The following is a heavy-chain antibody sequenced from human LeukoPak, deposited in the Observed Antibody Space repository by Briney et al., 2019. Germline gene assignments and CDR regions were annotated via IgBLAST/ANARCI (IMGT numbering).Heavy chain of an antibody. V-gene: IGHV4-59*12. J-gene: IGHJ5*02. CDR2: IYHSGST. CDR1: GGSISSYY. CDR3: ARYYYDSSGYYWGNWFDP. D-gene: IGHD3-22*01. Sequence: PSETLSLTCTVSGGSISSYYWSWIRQPAGKGLEWIGYIYHSGSTYYNPSLKSRVTISVDRSKNQFSLKLSSVTAADTAVYYCARYYYDSSGYYWGNWFDPWGQGTLVTVSS.